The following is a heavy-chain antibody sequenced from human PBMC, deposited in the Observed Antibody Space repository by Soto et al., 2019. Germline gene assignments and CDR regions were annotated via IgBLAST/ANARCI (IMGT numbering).Heavy chain of an antibody. V-gene: IGHV4-38-2*01. CDR1: GYSISRGYY. J-gene: IGHJ5*02. CDR2: IYHSGKT. D-gene: IGHD3-10*01. CDR3: ALHKFYFGNSPQYNNWFDT. Sequence: SETLSLTCVVSGYSISRGYYWGWIRQPPGKGLEWIGSIYHSGKTYYNPSLKSRVTLSVDTSKNQFSLKLSSVTAADTAIYYCALHKFYFGNSPQYNNWFDTWGKGTLVTV.